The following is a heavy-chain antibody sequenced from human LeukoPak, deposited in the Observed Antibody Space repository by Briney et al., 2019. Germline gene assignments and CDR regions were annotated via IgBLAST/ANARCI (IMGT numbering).Heavy chain of an antibody. CDR2: IYPADSDT. Sequence: SSSSYYWGWIRQPPGKGLEWMGIIYPADSDTRYSPSFQGQVTISADKSSSTAYLQWSSLKASDTAMYFCARQRSSAWHSDHWGRGTLVTVSS. J-gene: IGHJ4*02. D-gene: IGHD6-19*01. V-gene: IGHV5-51*01. CDR3: ARQRSSAWHSDH. CDR1: SSSSYY.